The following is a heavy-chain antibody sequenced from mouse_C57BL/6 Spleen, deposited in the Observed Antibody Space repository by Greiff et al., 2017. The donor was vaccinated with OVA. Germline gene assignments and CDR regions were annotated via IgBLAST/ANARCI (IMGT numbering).Heavy chain of an antibody. J-gene: IGHJ2*01. D-gene: IGHD1-1*01. CDR3: ANYYGSRRYFDY. CDR1: GYTFTDYY. CDR2: INPYNGGT. V-gene: IGHV1-19*01. Sequence: VQLQQSGPVLVKPGASVKMSCKASGYTFTDYYMNWVKQSHGKSLEWIGVINPYNGGTSYNQKFKGKATLTVDKSSSTAYMELNSLTSEDSAVYYCANYYGSRRYFDYWGQGTTLTVSS.